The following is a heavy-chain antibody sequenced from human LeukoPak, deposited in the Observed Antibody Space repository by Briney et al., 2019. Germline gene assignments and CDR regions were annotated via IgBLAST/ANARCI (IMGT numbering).Heavy chain of an antibody. CDR2: IGGGGGST. CDR3: TRYFDWLFPSDY. Sequence: GGSLRLSCAASGFTFNTYAMSWVRQAPGKGLEWVSGIGGGGGSTYYTDSVKGRFTISRDNSKNTLYLQMNSLRAEDTAVYYCTRYFDWLFPSDYWGRGTLVTVSS. CDR1: GFTFNTYA. J-gene: IGHJ4*02. V-gene: IGHV3-23*01. D-gene: IGHD3-9*01.